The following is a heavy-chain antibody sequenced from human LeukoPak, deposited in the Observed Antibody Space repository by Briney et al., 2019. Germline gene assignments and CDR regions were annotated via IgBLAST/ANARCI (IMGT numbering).Heavy chain of an antibody. CDR2: ISGSGGST. J-gene: IGHJ6*02. CDR1: GFTFSSYA. CDR3: ARDHGAVAGHGNYYYYGMDV. D-gene: IGHD6-19*01. Sequence: GGSLRLSCAASGFTFSSYAMSWVRQAPGKGLEWVSAISGSGGSTYYADSVKGRFTISRDNSKNTLYLQMNSLRAEDTAVYYCARDHGAVAGHGNYYYYGMDVWGQGTTVTVSS. V-gene: IGHV3-23*01.